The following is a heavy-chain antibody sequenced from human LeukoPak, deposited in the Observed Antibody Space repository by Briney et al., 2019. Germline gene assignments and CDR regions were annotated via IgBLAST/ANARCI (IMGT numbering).Heavy chain of an antibody. CDR2: ICTSGST. CDR1: GGSISSGSYY. D-gene: IGHD3-10*01. CDR3: ARGGYYGSGNDFRFDP. J-gene: IGHJ5*02. Sequence: SQTLSLTCTVSGGSISSGSYYWSWIRQPAGKGLEWIGRICTSGSTNYNPSLKSRVTISVDASKNQFSLKLSSVTPADTAVYYCARGGYYGSGNDFRFDPWGQGTLVTVSS. V-gene: IGHV4-61*02.